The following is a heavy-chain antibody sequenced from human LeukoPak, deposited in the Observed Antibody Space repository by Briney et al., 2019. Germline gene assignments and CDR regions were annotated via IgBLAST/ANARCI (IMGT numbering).Heavy chain of an antibody. D-gene: IGHD6-13*01. CDR3: AKAPLWQLDAFDI. CDR1: GFTFSDQY. J-gene: IGHJ3*02. Sequence: PGGSLRLSCAASGFTFSDQYMDWVRQAPGKGLEWVSYISSSSSTIYYADSVKGRFTISRDNAKNSLYLQMNSLRAEDTAVYYCAKAPLWQLDAFDIWGQGTMVTVSS. V-gene: IGHV3-11*01. CDR2: ISSSSSTI.